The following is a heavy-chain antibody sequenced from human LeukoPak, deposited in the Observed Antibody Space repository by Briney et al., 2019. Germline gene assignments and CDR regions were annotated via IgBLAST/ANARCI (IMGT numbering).Heavy chain of an antibody. Sequence: SGGSLRLSCAPSGFTFSSHWMTCVRQAPGKGLEWVANINQDGSERYYVDSVKGRFTISRDNAKNSLYLQMNSLRAEDTAVYYCARDSEYSSSFAFDIWGQGTMVTVSS. J-gene: IGHJ3*02. CDR2: INQDGSER. CDR3: ARDSEYSSSFAFDI. V-gene: IGHV3-7*01. CDR1: GFTFSSHW. D-gene: IGHD6-13*01.